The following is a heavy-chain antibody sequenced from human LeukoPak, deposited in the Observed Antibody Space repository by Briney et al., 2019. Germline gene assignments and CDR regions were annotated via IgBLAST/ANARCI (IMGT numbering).Heavy chain of an antibody. V-gene: IGHV3-48*03. Sequence: PGGSLRLPCAASGFTFSSYEMNWVRQAPGKGLEWVSYISSSGSTIYYADSVKGRFTTSRDNAKTSLYLQMNSLRAEDTAVYYCARDLAMIVVVPAAIYGMDVWGQGTTVTVSS. D-gene: IGHD2-2*01. CDR1: GFTFSSYE. CDR2: ISSSGSTI. CDR3: ARDLAMIVVVPAAIYGMDV. J-gene: IGHJ6*02.